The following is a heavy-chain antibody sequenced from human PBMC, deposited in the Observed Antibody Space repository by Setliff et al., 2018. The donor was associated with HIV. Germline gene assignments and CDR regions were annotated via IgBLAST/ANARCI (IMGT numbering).Heavy chain of an antibody. J-gene: IGHJ4*02. CDR1: GFIFSNSI. CDR2: INGDGSST. Sequence: GGSLRLSCAGSGFIFSNSILTWVRQAPGKGLVWVSRINGDGSSTTYADSVKGRFTISRDNAKNTLYLQMNSLRAEDTAMYYCARAKGYCNDDGCFSNFDYWGQGTLVTVSS. CDR3: ARAKGYCNDDGCFSNFDY. D-gene: IGHD2-15*01. V-gene: IGHV3-74*01.